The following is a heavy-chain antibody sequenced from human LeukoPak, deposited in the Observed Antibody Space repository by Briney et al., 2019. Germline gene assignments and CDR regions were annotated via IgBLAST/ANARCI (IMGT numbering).Heavy chain of an antibody. CDR2: ISGSSTYM. CDR3: ASGERPRSYSSSDY. V-gene: IGHV3-21*01. CDR1: GFTFSTYA. D-gene: IGHD6-6*01. Sequence: GGSLRLSCAASGFTFSTYAMNWVRQGPGKGLEWVSSISGSSTYMYYADSVKGRFTVSRDNAKNSLYLQMSSLRVEDRAVYYCASGERPRSYSSSDYWGQGTLVTVSS. J-gene: IGHJ4*02.